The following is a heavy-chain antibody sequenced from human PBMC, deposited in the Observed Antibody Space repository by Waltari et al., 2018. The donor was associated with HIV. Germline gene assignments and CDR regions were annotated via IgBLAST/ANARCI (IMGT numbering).Heavy chain of an antibody. V-gene: IGHV1-8*01. D-gene: IGHD7-27*01. CDR2: MNPSSGNA. CDR3: ARGPQAYPNYYFDY. Sequence: QVQLVQSGAEVKKPGASVKVSCKASGYTFPSYDINWVRQAAGQGQEWRGWMNPSSGNAGYAQRFQGRITMIRNTTISTAYMELSSLRSEDTAVYFCARGPQAYPNYYFDYCGQGTLVTVSS. CDR1: GYTFPSYD. J-gene: IGHJ4*02.